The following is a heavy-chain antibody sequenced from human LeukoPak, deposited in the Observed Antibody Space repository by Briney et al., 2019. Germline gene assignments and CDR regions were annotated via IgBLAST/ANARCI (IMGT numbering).Heavy chain of an antibody. CDR3: ARGLIAAAGTDY. V-gene: IGHV3-53*01. Sequence: PGGSLRLSCAASGFTFSSNYMSWVRQAPGKGLEWVSVIYSGGCTYYADSVKGRFTISRDNSKNTLYLQMNSLRAEDTAVYYCARGLIAAAGTDYWGQGTLVTVSS. D-gene: IGHD6-13*01. CDR1: GFTFSSNY. J-gene: IGHJ4*02. CDR2: IYSGGCT.